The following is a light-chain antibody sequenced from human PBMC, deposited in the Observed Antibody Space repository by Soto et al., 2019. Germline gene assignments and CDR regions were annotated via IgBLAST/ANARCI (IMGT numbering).Light chain of an antibody. Sequence: QSVLTQPRSVSGSPGQSVSISCTGTSRFVGGFDYVSWHQHRPGKAPKVIIYDVTKRPSGVPDRFSGSKSGNTASLTISGLQAEDEADYYCSSYVGPYTYVFGTGTKVTVL. V-gene: IGLV2-11*01. J-gene: IGLJ1*01. CDR3: SSYVGPYTYV. CDR2: DVT. CDR1: SRFVGGFDY.